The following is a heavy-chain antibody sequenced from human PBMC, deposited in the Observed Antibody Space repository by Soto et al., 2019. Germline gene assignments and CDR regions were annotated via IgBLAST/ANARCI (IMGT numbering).Heavy chain of an antibody. CDR2: IYYSGST. Sequence: TSETLSLTCTVSAGSISSYYWSWIRQPPGKGLEWIGYIYYSGSTNYNPSLKSRVTISVDTSKNQFSLALTSVTAADTAMYYCARGPTTEKVDSWGPGTLVTVSS. CDR3: ARGPTTEKVDS. CDR1: AGSISSYY. V-gene: IGHV4-59*08. J-gene: IGHJ4*02.